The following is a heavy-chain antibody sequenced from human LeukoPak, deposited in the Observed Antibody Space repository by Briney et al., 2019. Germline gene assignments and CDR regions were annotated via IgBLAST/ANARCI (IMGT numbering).Heavy chain of an antibody. V-gene: IGHV3-15*04. J-gene: IGHJ6*02. CDR1: GFTVSSNY. D-gene: IGHD1-7*01. CDR3: TTDEDWNYARKDV. CDR2: TVSEIDGGTT. Sequence: GGSLRLSCAASGFTVSSNYMSWVRQVPGKGLEWVGQTVSEIDGGTTDYAAPVKGRFTISRDDSKSTLYLQMNSLKIEDTAVYYCTTDEDWNYARKDVWGQGATVIVSS.